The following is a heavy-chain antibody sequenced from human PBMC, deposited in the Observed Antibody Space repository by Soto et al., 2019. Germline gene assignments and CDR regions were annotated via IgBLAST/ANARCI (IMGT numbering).Heavy chain of an antibody. J-gene: IGHJ1*01. CDR1: GYTFTSYG. Sequence: QVQLVQSGPDLKRPGASMKVSCKASGYTFTSYGISWVRQAPGQGLEWMAWISPLKGRTQYSQKAQGRVTLSTDTSSISAYMEMTTLRVDDTAVYYCAMDYGDRPEYVNHWVQGTLVTVS. CDR2: ISPLKGRT. V-gene: IGHV1-18*04. CDR3: AMDYGDRPEYVNH. D-gene: IGHD4-17*01.